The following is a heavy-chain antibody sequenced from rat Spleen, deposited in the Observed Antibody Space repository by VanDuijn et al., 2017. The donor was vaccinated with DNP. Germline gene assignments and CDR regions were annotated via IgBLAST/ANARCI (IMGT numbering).Heavy chain of an antibody. CDR3: ARHGRVTTVATYWYFDF. D-gene: IGHD1-3*01. Sequence: EVQLVESGGGLVQPGRSLKLSCAASGFTFSDYAMAWVRQAPKKGLEWVASISATGGSTSYRDSVKGRFTISRDNARSTLYLQMDSLRSEDTATYYCARHGRVTTVATYWYFDFWGPGTMVTVSS. CDR1: GFTFSDYA. J-gene: IGHJ1*01. V-gene: IGHV5-7*01. CDR2: ISATGGST.